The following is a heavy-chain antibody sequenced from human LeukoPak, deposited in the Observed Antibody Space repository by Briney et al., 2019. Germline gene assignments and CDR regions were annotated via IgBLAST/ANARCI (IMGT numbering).Heavy chain of an antibody. V-gene: IGHV3-23*01. CDR2: ISGSGGST. CDR1: GFTFSSYA. Sequence: PGGSLRLSCAASGFTFSSYAMSWVRQAPGKGLEWVSAISGSGGSTYYADSVKGRFTISRDNSKNTLYLQMNSLRAEDTAVYYCANSVGYCSGGKCYRGYFDSWGQGTLVTVSS. CDR3: ANSVGYCSGGKCYRGYFDS. J-gene: IGHJ4*02. D-gene: IGHD2-15*01.